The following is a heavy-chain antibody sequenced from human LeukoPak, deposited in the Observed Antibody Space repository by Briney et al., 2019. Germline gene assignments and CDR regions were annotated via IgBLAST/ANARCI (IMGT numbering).Heavy chain of an antibody. D-gene: IGHD6-19*01. V-gene: IGHV3-33*01. J-gene: IGHJ4*02. Sequence: GGSLRLSCAASGFTFSSYGMHWVRQAQGKGLEWVAVIWYDGSNKYYADSVKGRFTISRDNSKNTLYLQMNSLRAEDTAVYYCARDGASSGWMNGVDYWGQGTLVTVSS. CDR1: GFTFSSYG. CDR3: ARDGASSGWMNGVDY. CDR2: IWYDGSNK.